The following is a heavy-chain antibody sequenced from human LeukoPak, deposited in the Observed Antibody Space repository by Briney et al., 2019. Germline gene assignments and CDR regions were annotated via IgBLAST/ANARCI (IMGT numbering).Heavy chain of an antibody. J-gene: IGHJ5*02. V-gene: IGHV3-73*01. CDR3: TLARGTYNWLDP. D-gene: IGHD1-26*01. CDR2: IDRPAKSYAT. CDR1: AFTLSDSV. Sequence: GGSLRLSCAPSAFTLSDSVIYWVRQASGKGLEWVGLIDRPAKSYATAYGASVGGRFTISRDDSKNTAYLQMDSLKTEDTALYYCTLARGTYNWLDPGGQGTLVTVSS.